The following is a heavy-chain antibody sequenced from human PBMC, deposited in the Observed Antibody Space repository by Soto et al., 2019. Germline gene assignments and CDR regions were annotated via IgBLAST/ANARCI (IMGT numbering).Heavy chain of an antibody. CDR2: ISSSSSYI. Sequence: GGSLRLSCAASGFTFSSYSMNWVRQAPGKGLEWVSSISSSSSYIYYADSVKGRFTISRDNAKNSLYLQMNSLRAEDTAVYYCARDRGNYDSSGYYYDAFDIWGQGTMVTVSS. V-gene: IGHV3-21*01. CDR1: GFTFSSYS. D-gene: IGHD3-22*01. J-gene: IGHJ3*02. CDR3: ARDRGNYDSSGYYYDAFDI.